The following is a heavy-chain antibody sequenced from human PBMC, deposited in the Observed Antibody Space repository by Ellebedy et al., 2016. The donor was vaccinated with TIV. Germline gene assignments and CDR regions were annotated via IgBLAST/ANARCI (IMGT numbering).Heavy chain of an antibody. CDR2: IDPRDSYA. CDR3: ARHPANYCDRSNCLIDY. V-gene: IGHV5-10-1*01. J-gene: IGHJ4*02. D-gene: IGHD3-22*01. Sequence: GESLKISXEGSGYRFSIYCITWVRQMPGKGLEWMGRIDPRDSYAKYSPSFQGHVTISVDESISTAYLQWSSLKASDTAMYYCARHPANYCDRSNCLIDYWGQGTLVTVSS. CDR1: GYRFSIYC.